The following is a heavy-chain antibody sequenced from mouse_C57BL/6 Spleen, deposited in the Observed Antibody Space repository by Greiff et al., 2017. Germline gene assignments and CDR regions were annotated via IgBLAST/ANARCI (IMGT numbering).Heavy chain of an antibody. D-gene: IGHD1-1*01. V-gene: IGHV1-59*01. CDR1: GYTFTSYW. CDR3: ARDGRGEDYFDD. CDR2: IDPSDSYT. Sequence: QVQLQQPGAELVRPGTSVKLSCKASGYTFTSYWMHWVKQRPGQGLEWIGVIDPSDSYTTYNQKFKGKATLTVDTSSSTAYMQLSSLTSEDSAVYYCARDGRGEDYFDDWGKGTTLTVSS. J-gene: IGHJ2*01.